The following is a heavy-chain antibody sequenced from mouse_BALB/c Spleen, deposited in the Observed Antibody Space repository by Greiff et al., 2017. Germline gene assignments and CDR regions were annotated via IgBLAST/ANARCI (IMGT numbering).Heavy chain of an antibody. CDR3: ARGPVYYYGSLYYYAMDY. CDR2: IDPANGNT. J-gene: IGHJ4*01. Sequence: LVESGAELVKPGASVKLSCTASGFNIKDTYMHWVKQRPEQGLEWIGRIDPANGNTKYDPKFQGKATITADTSSNTAYLQLSSLTSEDTAVYYCARGPVYYYGSLYYYAMDYWGQGTSVTVSS. V-gene: IGHV14-3*02. D-gene: IGHD1-1*01. CDR1: GFNIKDTY.